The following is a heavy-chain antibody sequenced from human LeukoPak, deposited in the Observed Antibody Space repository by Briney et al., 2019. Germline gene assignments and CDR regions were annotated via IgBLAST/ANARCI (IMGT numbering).Heavy chain of an antibody. Sequence: GGSLRLSRAASGFTFSRYEINWVPEAPGKGLEWGSYISSSGSTIYCADSVKGRFTISRDDSKNTAHLQMNRLKTEDTAVYYCTRRAWGSGWGAFDIWGQGTMVTVPS. CDR3: TRRAWGSGWGAFDI. V-gene: IGHV3-48*03. J-gene: IGHJ3*02. CDR2: ISSSGSTI. CDR1: GFTFSRYE. D-gene: IGHD6-19*01.